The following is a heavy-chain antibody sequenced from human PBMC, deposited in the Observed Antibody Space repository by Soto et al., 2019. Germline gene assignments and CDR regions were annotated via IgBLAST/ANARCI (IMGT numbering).Heavy chain of an antibody. CDR3: ARAGRMDYYDGMDV. J-gene: IGHJ6*02. V-gene: IGHV4-61*03. CDR1: GGSVSSGRYY. D-gene: IGHD2-2*03. Sequence: QVLLQESGPGLVKPSETLSLTCTVSGGSVSSGRYYWSWIRQPPGKGLEWLGYIYYSGSTNYNPSLKSRVPISVDTPKTHVSLKLSSVTAADTAVYYCARAGRMDYYDGMDVWGQGTTVTVSS. CDR2: IYYSGST.